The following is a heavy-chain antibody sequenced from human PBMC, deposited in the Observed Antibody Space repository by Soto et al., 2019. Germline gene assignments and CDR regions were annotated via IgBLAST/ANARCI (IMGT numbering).Heavy chain of an antibody. D-gene: IGHD3-10*01. CDR3: AREGRITMVRGYYYYYGMDV. CDR2: ISAYNGNT. V-gene: IGHV1-18*04. Sequence: GASVKVSCKASGYTFTSYGISWVRQAPGQGLEWMGWISAYNGNTNYAQKLQGRVTMTTDTSTSTAYMELRSLRSDDTAVYYCAREGRITMVRGYYYYYGMDVWGQGTTVTASS. J-gene: IGHJ6*02. CDR1: GYTFTSYG.